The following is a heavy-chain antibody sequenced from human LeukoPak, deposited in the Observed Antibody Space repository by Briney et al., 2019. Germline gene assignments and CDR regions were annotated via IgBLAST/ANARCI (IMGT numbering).Heavy chain of an antibody. V-gene: IGHV5-51*01. CDR3: ARVRFQEKGVTVRGGPFDI. CDR2: IYPGDSHT. J-gene: IGHJ3*02. Sequence: GASLQISCKLSGSNLTSYWIGWGRELSGKGLEWMGIIYPGDSHTSYAPSFQGQVTISAVKSSIIAYLQWRSLQASDTAVYYCARVRFQEKGVTVRGGPFDIWGQGTRITVSS. CDR1: GSNLTSYW. D-gene: IGHD3-3*01.